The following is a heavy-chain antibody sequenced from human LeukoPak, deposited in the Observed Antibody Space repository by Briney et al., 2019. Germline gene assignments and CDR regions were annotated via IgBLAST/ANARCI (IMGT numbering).Heavy chain of an antibody. V-gene: IGHV1-69*04. J-gene: IGHJ4*02. D-gene: IGHD5-18*01. Sequence: SVKVSCKASEGTFSNHAINWVRQAPGQGLEWMGRIVTIFDMETYAHKFHGRVTITADKSASTAYMEVSGLTSDDTAVFYCATETGMGYFDYWGQGTLVTVSS. CDR3: ATETGMGYFDY. CDR1: EGTFSNHA. CDR2: IVTIFDME.